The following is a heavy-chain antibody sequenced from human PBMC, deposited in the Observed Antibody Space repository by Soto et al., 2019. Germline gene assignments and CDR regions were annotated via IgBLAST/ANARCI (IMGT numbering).Heavy chain of an antibody. CDR2: ISAFNGDT. Sequence: QVQLVQSGSEVKKPGASVNVSCKAFGYTFTSYGFSWVRQVPGQGLEWLGWISAFNGDTQYAQTMKGRLTVTTDTSTTTVHMQLRSLTPADTAVYYCTREAGWQRMVPYDWGPGTLVSVS. J-gene: IGHJ4*02. CDR3: TREAGWQRMVPYD. CDR1: GYTFTSYG. V-gene: IGHV1-18*04. D-gene: IGHD6-25*01.